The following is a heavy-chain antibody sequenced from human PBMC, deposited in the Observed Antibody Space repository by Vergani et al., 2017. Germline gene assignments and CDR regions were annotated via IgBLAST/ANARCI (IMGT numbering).Heavy chain of an antibody. Sequence: QVHLVESEGGVVQPGRSLTLSCVASGFTFSSHGMHWVRQAPGKGLEWVAVIWYDGSNKYYGDSVKGRFTISRNNSKKTLYLQMNSLRVEDTAVYYCARWGNEKRLDSWGQGTLVTVSS. J-gene: IGHJ5*01. CDR3: ARWGNEKRLDS. CDR2: IWYDGSNK. V-gene: IGHV3-33*01. D-gene: IGHD1-1*01. CDR1: GFTFSSHG.